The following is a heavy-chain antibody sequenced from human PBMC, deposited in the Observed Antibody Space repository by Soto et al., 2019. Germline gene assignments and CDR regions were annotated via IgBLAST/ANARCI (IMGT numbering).Heavy chain of an antibody. D-gene: IGHD3-22*01. CDR1: GFTFSRFG. J-gene: IGHJ4*02. V-gene: IGHV3-23*01. CDR2: ISGGGNPT. CDR3: AKAITYDSSAYDS. Sequence: EVQLLESVGGLVQPGGSLRRSWGGSGFTFSRFGMSWVRQAPGKGREWVSSISGGGNPTYYSDSVKGRFTNSRDSDYNTLYLQMSSLRAEDTAVYYCAKAITYDSSAYDSWGQGTLVTVSS.